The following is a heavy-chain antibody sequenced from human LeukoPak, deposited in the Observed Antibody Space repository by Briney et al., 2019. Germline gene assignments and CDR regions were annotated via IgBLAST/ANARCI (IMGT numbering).Heavy chain of an antibody. CDR1: GFTFSNYS. J-gene: IGHJ4*02. D-gene: IGHD3-22*01. Sequence: GSLRLSCAASGFTFSNYSMNWVRQAPGKGLEWVSYISSSSSTIYYADSVKGRFTISRDNAKNSLYLQMNSLRAEDTAVYYCAKTASSGYYSPFDYWGQGTLVTVSS. CDR2: ISSSSSTI. CDR3: AKTASSGYYSPFDY. V-gene: IGHV3-48*01.